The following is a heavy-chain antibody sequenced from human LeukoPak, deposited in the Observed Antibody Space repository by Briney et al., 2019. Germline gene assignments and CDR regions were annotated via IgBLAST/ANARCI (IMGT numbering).Heavy chain of an antibody. J-gene: IGHJ6*03. D-gene: IGHD7-27*01. CDR2: IIPIFGTA. Sequence: ASVKVSCKASGGTFSSYATSWVRQAPGQGLEWMGGIIPIFGTANYAQKFQGRVTITADESTSTAYMELSSLRSEDTAVYYCARGLLTRAERPRYYYYMDVWGKGTTVTVSS. CDR1: GGTFSSYA. CDR3: ARGLLTRAERPRYYYYMDV. V-gene: IGHV1-69*13.